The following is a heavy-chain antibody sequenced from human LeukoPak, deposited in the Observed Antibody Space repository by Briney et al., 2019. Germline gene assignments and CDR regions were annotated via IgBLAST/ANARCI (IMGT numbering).Heavy chain of an antibody. D-gene: IGHD3-9*01. J-gene: IGHJ4*02. CDR3: AKCARVDWLPIDY. V-gene: IGHV3-23*01. CDR1: GFTFNNYA. Sequence: PGGSLRLSCAASGFTFNNYAMTWVRQAPGKGLEWVSAISGSGGTTLYADSVKGRFTISRDNSKSTLYLQMNSLRAEDTAVYYCAKCARVDWLPIDYWGQGTLVTVSS. CDR2: ISGSGGTT.